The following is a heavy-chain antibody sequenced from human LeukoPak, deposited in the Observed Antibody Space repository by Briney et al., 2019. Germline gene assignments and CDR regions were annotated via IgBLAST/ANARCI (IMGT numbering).Heavy chain of an antibody. CDR2: ISASGTDT. Sequence: GGSLSHSCAPSGLTLSSYSMIWVRPPPGRGLAWASVISASGTDTYYADSVKGRFTISRDNSQNTLYLHMNSLRAEDTAVYYCAKDQTAAVGQLDYWGQGTVVTVSS. CDR3: AKDQTAAVGQLDY. J-gene: IGHJ4*02. D-gene: IGHD6-13*01. V-gene: IGHV3-23*01. CDR1: GLTLSSYS.